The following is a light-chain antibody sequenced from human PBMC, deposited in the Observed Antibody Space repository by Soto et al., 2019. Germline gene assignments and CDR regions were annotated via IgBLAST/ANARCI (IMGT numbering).Light chain of an antibody. J-gene: IGLJ1*01. CDR2: EGS. Sequence: QSALTQPASVSGSPGQSITISCTGTSSDVGSYNLVSWYQQHPGKAPKLMIYEGSKRPSGVSKRFSGSKSGNTASLTISGVQAEDEADYYCCSYAGSSPSYVFGTGT. CDR1: SSDVGSYNL. V-gene: IGLV2-23*01. CDR3: CSYAGSSPSYV.